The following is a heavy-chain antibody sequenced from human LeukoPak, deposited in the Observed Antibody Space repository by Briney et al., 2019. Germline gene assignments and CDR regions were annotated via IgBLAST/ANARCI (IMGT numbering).Heavy chain of an antibody. CDR1: GFTFSSYG. J-gene: IGHJ4*02. D-gene: IGHD5-18*01. CDR3: AKPTGGYSYGYPLGY. V-gene: IGHV3-30*18. CDR2: ISYDGSNK. Sequence: GGSLRLSCAASGFTFSSYGMHWVRQAPGKGLEWVAVISYDGSNKYYADSVKGRFTISRDNSKNTLYLRMNSLRAEDTAVYYCAKPTGGYSYGYPLGYWGQGTLVTVSS.